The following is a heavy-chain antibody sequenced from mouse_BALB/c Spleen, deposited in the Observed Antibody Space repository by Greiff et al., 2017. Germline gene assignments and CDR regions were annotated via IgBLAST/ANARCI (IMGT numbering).Heavy chain of an antibody. V-gene: IGHV1-87*01. Sequence: QVQLQQSGAELARPGASVKLSCKASGYTFTSYWMQWVKQRPGQGLEWIGAIYPGDGDTRYTQKFKGKATLTADKSSSTAYMQLSSLASEDSAVYYCAGYGNYEFDYWGQGTTLTVSS. CDR1: GYTFTSYW. CDR3: AGYGNYEFDY. J-gene: IGHJ2*01. CDR2: IYPGDGDT. D-gene: IGHD2-10*02.